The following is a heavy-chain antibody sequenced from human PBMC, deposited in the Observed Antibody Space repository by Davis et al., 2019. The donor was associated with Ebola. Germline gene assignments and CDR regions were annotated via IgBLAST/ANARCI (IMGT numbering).Heavy chain of an antibody. CDR2: MSGSGSIT. Sequence: GESLKISCRVSGFTLGDYAINWVRQAPGKGLEWVSGMSGSGSITFYTDSVKGRFTISRDNSKNTLYLQMSSLRAEDTALYYCATTLGRGTASSGGVYWGQGTLVTVSS. J-gene: IGHJ4*02. CDR3: ATTLGRGTASSGGVY. V-gene: IGHV3-23*01. D-gene: IGHD3-10*01. CDR1: GFTLGDYA.